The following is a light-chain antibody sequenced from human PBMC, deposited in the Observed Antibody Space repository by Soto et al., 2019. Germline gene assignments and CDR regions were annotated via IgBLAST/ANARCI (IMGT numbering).Light chain of an antibody. V-gene: IGKV2-24*01. CDR2: QVS. CDR1: ESLLHSDGNTY. Sequence: IVLTQTPLSSPVTLGQPASFSCRSAESLLHSDGNTYLSWLHQRPGQPPRLLSYQVSKRFPGVPDRISGSGEGTNFTLRISRVESEDAGTYFCMQSSQLRTVGQGTKVEIK. J-gene: IGKJ1*01. CDR3: MQSSQLRT.